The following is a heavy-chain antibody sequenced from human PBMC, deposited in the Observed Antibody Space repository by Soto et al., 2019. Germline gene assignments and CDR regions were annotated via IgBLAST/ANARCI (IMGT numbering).Heavy chain of an antibody. V-gene: IGHV2-5*02. D-gene: IGHD4-4*01. CDR2: IYWDDDK. Sequence: QITLKESGPTLVKPTQTLTLTCTFSGFSLSTSGVGVGWIRQPPGKALEWLALIYWDDDKRYSPSLKSRLTITKDTSKNQVVLTMTNMDPVDTATYYCAHRRVHDYSNYWFDPWGQGTLVTVSS. CDR1: GFSLSTSGVG. CDR3: AHRRVHDYSNYWFDP. J-gene: IGHJ5*02.